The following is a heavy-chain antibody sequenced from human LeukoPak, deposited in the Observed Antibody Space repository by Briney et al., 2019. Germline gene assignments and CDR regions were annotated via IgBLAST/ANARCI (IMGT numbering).Heavy chain of an antibody. CDR2: ISYDGSNK. Sequence: PGGSLRLSCAASGFTFSSYAMHWVRQAPGKGLEWVAVISYDGSNKYYVDSVRGRFTISRDNSKNTLYLQMNSLRAEDTAVYYCARDLLVAGTIQDYWGQGTLVTVSS. CDR1: GFTFSSYA. J-gene: IGHJ4*02. V-gene: IGHV3-30-3*01. D-gene: IGHD6-19*01. CDR3: ARDLLVAGTIQDY.